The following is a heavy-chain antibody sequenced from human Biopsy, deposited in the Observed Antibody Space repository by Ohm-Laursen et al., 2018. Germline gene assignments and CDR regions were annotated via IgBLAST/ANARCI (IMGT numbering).Heavy chain of an antibody. V-gene: IGHV4-4*07. J-gene: IGHJ3*01. CDR2: IYPGGST. D-gene: IGHD3-22*01. CDR1: GGDINNYY. CDR3: ASVVLGPTNDAFDL. Sequence: SDTLSLTCNVSGGDINNYYWSWIRQPAGKGLEWIGRIYPGGSTNYNPSPKSRVTMSVDTSKKQLSLRLRSVTAADTAMYYCASVVLGPTNDAFDLWGQGTMVAVSS.